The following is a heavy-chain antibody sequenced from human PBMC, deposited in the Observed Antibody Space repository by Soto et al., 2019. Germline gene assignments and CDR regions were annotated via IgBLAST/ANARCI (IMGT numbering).Heavy chain of an antibody. J-gene: IGHJ4*02. CDR1: GFTFSSYS. Sequence: EVQLVESGGGLVKPAGSLRLSCAASGFTFSSYSMNWVRLAPGKGLEWVSSISSSSSYIYYADSVKGRFTISRDNAKNSLYLQMNSLRAEDTAVYYCARDLYSSSARYFDYWGQGTLVTVSS. CDR2: ISSSSSYI. V-gene: IGHV3-21*01. CDR3: ARDLYSSSARYFDY. D-gene: IGHD6-6*01.